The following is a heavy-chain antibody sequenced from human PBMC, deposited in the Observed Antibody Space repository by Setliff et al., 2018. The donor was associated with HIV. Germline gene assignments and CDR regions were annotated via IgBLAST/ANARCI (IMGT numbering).Heavy chain of an antibody. CDR2: VDPESGKT. Sequence: ASVKVSCKASGYTFIDYNVYWVQQSPGKGLECMGRVDPESGKTLYAEKFKGRVTITADTSTDTAYMELRSLRSDDTAVYYCARDGWRHVLHGNYYYYFMDVWGKGTTVTVSS. V-gene: IGHV1-69-2*01. J-gene: IGHJ6*03. CDR1: GYTFIDYN. D-gene: IGHD2-8*01. CDR3: ARDGWRHVLHGNYYYYFMDV.